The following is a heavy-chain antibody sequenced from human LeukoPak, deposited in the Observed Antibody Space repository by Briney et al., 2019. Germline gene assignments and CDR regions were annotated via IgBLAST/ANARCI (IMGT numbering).Heavy chain of an antibody. D-gene: IGHD3-22*01. CDR2: IIPIFGTA. V-gene: IGHV1-69*13. CDR1: GGTFSSYA. Sequence: SVKVSCKASGGTFSSYAISWVRQAPGQGLEWMGGIIPIFGTANYAQKFQGRVTITADESTSTAYMELSSLRSEDTAVYYCARDLLYDSSGYYYSVYYYYGMDVWGQGTTVTVSS. J-gene: IGHJ6*02. CDR3: ARDLLYDSSGYYYSVYYYYGMDV.